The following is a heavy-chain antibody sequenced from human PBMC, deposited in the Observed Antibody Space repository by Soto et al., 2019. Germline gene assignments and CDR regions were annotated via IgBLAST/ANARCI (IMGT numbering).Heavy chain of an antibody. CDR1: GGSISSGDYY. D-gene: IGHD3-22*01. CDR3: AREETYYYDSSGYPQGAFDI. Sequence: LSLTCTVSGGSISSGDYYWSWIRQPQGKGLEWIGYIYYSGSTYYNPSLKSRVTISVDTSKNQFSLKLSSVTAADTAVYYCAREETYYYDSSGYPQGAFDIWGQGTMVTVSS. CDR2: IYYSGST. J-gene: IGHJ3*02. V-gene: IGHV4-30-4*01.